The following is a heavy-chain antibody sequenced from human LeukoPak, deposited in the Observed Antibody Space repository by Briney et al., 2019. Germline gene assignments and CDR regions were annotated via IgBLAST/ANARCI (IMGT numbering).Heavy chain of an antibody. CDR1: GFTFSSYA. V-gene: IGHV3-30*04. CDR3: ARAPDYYDSSGHSFAFDI. Sequence: PGRSLRLSCAASGFTFSSYAMHWVRQAPGKGLEWVAVISYDGSNKYYADSVKGRFTISRDNSKNTLYLQMNSLRAEDTAVYYCARAPDYYDSSGHSFAFDIWGQGTMVTVSS. J-gene: IGHJ3*02. CDR2: ISYDGSNK. D-gene: IGHD3-22*01.